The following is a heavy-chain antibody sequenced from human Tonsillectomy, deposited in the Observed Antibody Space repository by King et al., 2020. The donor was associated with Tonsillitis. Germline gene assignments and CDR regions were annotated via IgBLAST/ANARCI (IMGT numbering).Heavy chain of an antibody. Sequence: VQLVESGAEVKRPGASVKVSCKASGYTFTGYYMHWVRQAPGQGLEWMGWINPNSGGTNFAQKFQGRVTMTRDTSISAAYMGLSRLRSDDTAVYYCARDGGLGYYTGYYYMDVWGKGTTVTVSS. D-gene: IGHD3-3*01. CDR3: ARDGGLGYYTGYYYMDV. J-gene: IGHJ6*03. V-gene: IGHV1-2*02. CDR2: INPNSGGT. CDR1: GYTFTGYY.